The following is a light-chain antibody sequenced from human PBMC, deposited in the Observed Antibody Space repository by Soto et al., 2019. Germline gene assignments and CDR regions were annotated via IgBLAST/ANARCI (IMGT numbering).Light chain of an antibody. CDR2: EVS. Sequence: QSALTQPASVSGSPGQSITISCTGTSSDVGGYNYVSWYQQHPGKAPKLMIYEVSNRPSGVSNRFSGSKSGNTASLTISGLQAEDEADYYCSSYTSSSTQVFCGGTKVTVL. CDR3: SSYTSSSTQV. J-gene: IGLJ3*02. CDR1: SSDVGGYNY. V-gene: IGLV2-14*01.